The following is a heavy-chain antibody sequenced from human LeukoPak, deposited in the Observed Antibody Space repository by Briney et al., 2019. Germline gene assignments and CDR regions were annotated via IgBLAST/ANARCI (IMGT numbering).Heavy chain of an antibody. J-gene: IGHJ4*02. Sequence: ASVKVSCKTSGGTFIAYFMHWVRQAPGQGLEWMGWINTNTGNPTYAQGFTGRFVFSLDTSVSTAYLQISSLKAEDTAVYYCARGNQVFDYWGQGTLVTVSS. V-gene: IGHV7-4-1*02. CDR2: INTNTGNP. CDR3: ARGNQVFDY. CDR1: GGTFIAYF.